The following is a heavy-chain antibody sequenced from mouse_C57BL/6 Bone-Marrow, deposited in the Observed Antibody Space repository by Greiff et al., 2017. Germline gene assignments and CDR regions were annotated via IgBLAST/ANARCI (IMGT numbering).Heavy chain of an antibody. V-gene: IGHV1-69*01. CDR3: ARKGIYDYDGEFAY. CDR2: IDPSDSYT. J-gene: IGHJ3*01. Sequence: VQLQQPGAELVMPGASVKLSCKASGYTFTSYWMHWVKQRPGQGLEWIGEIDPSDSYTNYNQKFKGKSTLTVDKSSSTAYMPLSSLTSEDSAVYYGARKGIYDYDGEFAYWGQGTLVTVSA. CDR1: GYTFTSYW. D-gene: IGHD2-4*01.